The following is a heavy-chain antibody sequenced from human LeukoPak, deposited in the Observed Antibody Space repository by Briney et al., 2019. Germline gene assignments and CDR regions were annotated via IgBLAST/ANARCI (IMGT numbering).Heavy chain of an antibody. CDR1: GGSISSGGYY. J-gene: IGHJ3*02. CDR2: IYYSGST. V-gene: IGHV4-31*03. CDR3: ARAYAPIYDFWSDYPQNEWYAFVI. D-gene: IGHD3-3*01. Sequence: SETLSLTCTVSGGSISSGGYYWGWIRQHPGKGLEWIGYIYYSGSTYYNPSLKSRVTISVDTSKNQFSLKLSSVTAADTAVYYCARAYAPIYDFWSDYPQNEWYAFVIWGQGTMVTVSS.